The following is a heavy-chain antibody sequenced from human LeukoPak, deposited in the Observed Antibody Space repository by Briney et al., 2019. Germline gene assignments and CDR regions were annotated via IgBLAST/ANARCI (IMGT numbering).Heavy chain of an antibody. D-gene: IGHD2/OR15-2a*01. CDR3: ARAVNPPAYFVFMDV. Sequence: GGSLRLSCAASGFTFSSYSMNWVRQAPGKGLEWVSPISSSSYIYYADSVKGRFTISRDNARNSLYLQMNSLRAEDTAVYYCARAVNPPAYFVFMDVWGKGTTVTVSS. CDR2: ISSSSYI. CDR1: GFTFSSYS. J-gene: IGHJ6*04. V-gene: IGHV3-21*01.